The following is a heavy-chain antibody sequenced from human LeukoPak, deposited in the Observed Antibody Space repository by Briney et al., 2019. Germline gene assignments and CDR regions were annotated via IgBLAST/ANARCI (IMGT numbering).Heavy chain of an antibody. CDR2: ISSLSGTI. J-gene: IGHJ4*02. CDR1: GFTFRTYW. CDR3: ARDQGGGTSY. V-gene: IGHV3-48*01. Sequence: GGSLRLSCAVSGFTFRTYWMSWVRQAPGKGLEWISYISSLSGTIDYADSVKGRFTISRDNAQNSLYLQMNSLRAEDTATYYCARDQGGGTSYWGQGTLVTVSS. D-gene: IGHD2-15*01.